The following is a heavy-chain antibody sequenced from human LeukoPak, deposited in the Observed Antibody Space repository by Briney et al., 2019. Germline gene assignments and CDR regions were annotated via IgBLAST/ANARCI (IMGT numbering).Heavy chain of an antibody. V-gene: IGHV3-23*01. CDR3: ARGDRVRVAALPLSAFDI. D-gene: IGHD2-15*01. Sequence: GGSLRLSCAASGFTFSSYGMSWVRQAPGKGLEWVSAISGSGGSTYYADSVKGRFTISRDDSKNTLYLQMNSLRAEDTAVYYCARGDRVRVAALPLSAFDIWGQGTMVTVSS. J-gene: IGHJ3*02. CDR1: GFTFSSYG. CDR2: ISGSGGST.